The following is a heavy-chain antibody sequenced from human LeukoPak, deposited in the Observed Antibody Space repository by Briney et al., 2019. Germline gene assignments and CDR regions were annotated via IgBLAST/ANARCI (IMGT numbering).Heavy chain of an antibody. CDR3: ARAPRDQLTYYYYYGMDV. J-gene: IGHJ6*02. Sequence: GASVKVSCKASGYTFTGYYMHWVRQAPGQGLEWMGWINPNSGGTNYAQKFQGRVTMTRDTSISTAYMELSRLRSDDTAVYYCARAPRDQLTYYYYYGMDVWGQGTTVTVSS. CDR2: INPNSGGT. D-gene: IGHD2-2*01. CDR1: GYTFTGYY. V-gene: IGHV1-2*02.